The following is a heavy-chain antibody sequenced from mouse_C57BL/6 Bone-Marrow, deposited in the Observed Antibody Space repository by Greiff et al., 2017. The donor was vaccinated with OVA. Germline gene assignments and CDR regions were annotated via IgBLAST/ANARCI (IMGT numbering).Heavy chain of an antibody. CDR2: ISYDGSN. CDR3: ARPVSTYGNQSPYWYFDV. Sequence: EVKLMESGPGLVKPSQSLSLTCSVTGYSITSGYYWNWIRQFPGNKLEWMGYISYDGSNNYNPSLKNRISITRDTSTNQFFLKLNSVTTEDTATYYCARPVSTYGNQSPYWYFDVWGTGTTVTVSS. CDR1: GYSITSGYY. V-gene: IGHV3-6*01. J-gene: IGHJ1*03. D-gene: IGHD2-1*01.